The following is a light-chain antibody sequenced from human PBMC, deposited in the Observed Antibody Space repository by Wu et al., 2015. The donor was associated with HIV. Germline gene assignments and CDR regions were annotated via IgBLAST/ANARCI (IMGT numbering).Light chain of an antibody. Sequence: EIVLTQSPGTLSLSPGEGATLSCRASQSISSDYLTWYQHKPGQAPRLLIYGTFKRASGIPDRFSGSGSGTDFTLTINRLEPEDFAVYYCQQYGSSTLTFGPRDQGGNQT. V-gene: IGKV3-20*01. CDR1: QSISSDY. CDR2: GTF. J-gene: IGKJ1*01. CDR3: QQYGSSTLT.